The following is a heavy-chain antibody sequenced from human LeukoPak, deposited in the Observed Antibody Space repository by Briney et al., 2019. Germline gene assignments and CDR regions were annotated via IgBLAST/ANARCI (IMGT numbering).Heavy chain of an antibody. CDR1: GFTFSSYS. CDR3: ARDRGEQQPDAFDI. J-gene: IGHJ3*02. Sequence: GGSLRLSCAASGFTFSSYSMNWVRQAPGKGLEWVSSISSSSSYIYYADSVKGRFTISRDSAKNSLYLQMNSLRAEDTAVYYCARDRGEQQPDAFDIWGQGTMVTVSS. CDR2: ISSSSSYI. V-gene: IGHV3-21*01. D-gene: IGHD6-13*01.